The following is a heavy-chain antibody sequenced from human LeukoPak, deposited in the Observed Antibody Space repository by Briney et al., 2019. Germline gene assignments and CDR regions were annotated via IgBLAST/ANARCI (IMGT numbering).Heavy chain of an antibody. J-gene: IGHJ1*01. CDR2: ISSSGSTI. CDR1: GFTFSSYE. Sequence: GGSLRLSRAATGFTFSSYEMNWVRQAPGKGLEWVSYISSSGSTIYYADSVKGRFTISRDNAKNSLYLQMNSLRAEDKAVYYCAREGYSYGFQHWGQGTLVTVSS. D-gene: IGHD5-18*01. CDR3: AREGYSYGFQH. V-gene: IGHV3-48*03.